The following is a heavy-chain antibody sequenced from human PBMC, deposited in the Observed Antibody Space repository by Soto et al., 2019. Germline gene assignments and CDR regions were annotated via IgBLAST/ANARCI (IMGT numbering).Heavy chain of an antibody. CDR3: ARHLSHLRTGWLDP. J-gene: IGHJ5*02. V-gene: IGHV3-30-3*01. CDR1: GFTFINYA. Sequence: QEQLVESGGGVGQPGRSLRLSCRVSGFTFINYAMHWVRQAPGKGLEWVALISGDGTNQYYADSVKGRFTISRDNSRNTLYLQMNSLRTDDTAVYYCARHLSHLRTGWLDPWGQGTLVTVSS. D-gene: IGHD7-27*01. CDR2: ISGDGTNQ.